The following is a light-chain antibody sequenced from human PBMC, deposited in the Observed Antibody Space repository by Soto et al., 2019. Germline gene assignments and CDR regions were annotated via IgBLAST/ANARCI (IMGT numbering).Light chain of an antibody. J-gene: IGLJ3*02. V-gene: IGLV1-40*01. CDR3: HSYDSSLSGWV. Sequence: QSVLTQPASVSGAPGQRVTISCTGSSSNIGAGYDVHWYQQLPGTAPKLLIYGNSNRPSGVPDRFSGSKSGTSASLAITGLQAEDEADYYCHSYDSSLSGWVFGGGTKLTVL. CDR2: GNS. CDR1: SSNIGAGYD.